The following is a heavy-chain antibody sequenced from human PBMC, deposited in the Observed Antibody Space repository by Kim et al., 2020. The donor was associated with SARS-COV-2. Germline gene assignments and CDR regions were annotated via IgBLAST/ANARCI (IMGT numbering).Heavy chain of an antibody. CDR3: ARGDIVVVPAAQDY. D-gene: IGHD2-2*01. V-gene: IGHV3-11*05. CDR2: ISSSSSYT. J-gene: IGHJ4*02. Sequence: GGSLRLSCAASGFTFSDYYMSWIRQAPGKGLEWVSYISSSSSYTNYADSVKGRFTISRDNAKNSLYLQMDSLRAEDTAVYYCARGDIVVVPAAQDYWGQGTLVTVSS. CDR1: GFTFSDYY.